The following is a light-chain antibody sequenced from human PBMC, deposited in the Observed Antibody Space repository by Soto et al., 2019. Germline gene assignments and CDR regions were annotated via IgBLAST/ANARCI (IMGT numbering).Light chain of an antibody. CDR2: VAS. CDR1: QSVSSN. Sequence: EIVMTQSPATLSVSPGERATLSCRASQSVSSNLAWYQQKPGQTPKLLISVASTMATGIPARFSGSGSGTEFTLTISSLQSEDFAVYYCQQYNVWPLTFGGGTKVEFK. J-gene: IGKJ4*01. CDR3: QQYNVWPLT. V-gene: IGKV3-15*01.